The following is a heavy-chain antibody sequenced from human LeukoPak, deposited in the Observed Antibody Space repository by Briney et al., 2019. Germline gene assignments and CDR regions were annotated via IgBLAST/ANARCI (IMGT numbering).Heavy chain of an antibody. CDR3: ARVTGTTDDAFDI. V-gene: IGHV4-59*01. CDR2: IYYSGST. D-gene: IGHD1-7*01. Sequence: SETLSLTCTVSGGSISSYYWSWIRQPPGKGLEWIGYIYYSGSTNYNPSLKSRVTISVDTSKNQFSLQLSSVTAADTAVYYCARVTGTTDDAFDIWGQGTMVTVSS. J-gene: IGHJ3*02. CDR1: GGSISSYY.